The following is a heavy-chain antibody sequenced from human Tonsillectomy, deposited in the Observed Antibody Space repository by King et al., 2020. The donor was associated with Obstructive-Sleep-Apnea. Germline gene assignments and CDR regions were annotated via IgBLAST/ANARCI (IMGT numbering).Heavy chain of an antibody. CDR3: ARGRKLEAATRRGNWFDP. J-gene: IGHJ5*02. D-gene: IGHD2-15*01. CDR2: INHSGST. CDR1: VGSFSGYY. V-gene: IGHV4-34*01. Sequence: VQLQQWGAGLLKPSETLSLTCAVYVGSFSGYYWSWIRQPPGKGLEWIGEINHSGSTNYNPSLKSRVTISLDTSKNQFSLKLSSVTAADTAVFYCARGRKLEAATRRGNWFDPGGQGTLVTVSS.